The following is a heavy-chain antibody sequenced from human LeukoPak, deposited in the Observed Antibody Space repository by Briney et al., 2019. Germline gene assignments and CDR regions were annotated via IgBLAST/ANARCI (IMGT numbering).Heavy chain of an antibody. CDR2: INHSGST. Sequence: SETLSLTCAVYGGSFSGYYWGWIRQPPGKGLEWIGEINHSGSTNYNPSLKSRVTISVDTSKNQFSLKLSSVTAADTAVYFCARPKTSSGEIDYWGQGTLVTVSS. D-gene: IGHD3-10*01. J-gene: IGHJ4*02. CDR1: GGSFSGYY. CDR3: ARPKTSSGEIDY. V-gene: IGHV4-34*01.